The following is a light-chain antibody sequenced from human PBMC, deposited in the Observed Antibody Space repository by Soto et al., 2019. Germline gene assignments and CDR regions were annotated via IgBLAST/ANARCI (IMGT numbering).Light chain of an antibody. CDR3: HQRQSWPRT. J-gene: IGKJ1*01. V-gene: IGKV3D-15*03. CDR1: QSVSSR. CDR2: GAS. Sequence: TNPPQSMSVSPGDRATLSSRASQSVSSRFTAWHQQTPNHPKSLLFYGASMKATVLPSRFSASGSRKVFLIIISLVQAEDLALYCCHQRQSWPRTFGQGTKVDIK.